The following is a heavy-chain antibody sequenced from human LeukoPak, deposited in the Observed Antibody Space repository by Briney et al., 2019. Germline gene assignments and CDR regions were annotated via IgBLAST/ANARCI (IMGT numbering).Heavy chain of an antibody. CDR2: IYYSGST. Sequence: SETLSLTCIVSGGSISSYYWSWIRQPPGKGLEWIGYIYYSGSTNYNPSLKSRVTISVDTSKNQFSLKLSSVTAADTAVYYCASSLGYSSSWFDYWGQGTLVTVSS. CDR3: ASSLGYSSSWFDY. CDR1: GGSISSYY. J-gene: IGHJ5*01. D-gene: IGHD6-13*01. V-gene: IGHV4-59*01.